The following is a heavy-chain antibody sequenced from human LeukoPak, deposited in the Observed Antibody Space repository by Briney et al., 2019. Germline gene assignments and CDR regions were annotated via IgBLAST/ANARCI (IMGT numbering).Heavy chain of an antibody. J-gene: IGHJ4*02. V-gene: IGHV3-48*03. Sequence: GGSLRLSCAASGFTFSSYEMNWVRQAPGKGLEWVSYISSSGSTIYYADSVKGRFTISRDNAKNSLYLQMNSPRAEDTAVYYCATYCSSTSCPNFDHWGQGTLVTVSS. CDR1: GFTFSSYE. CDR2: ISSSGSTI. D-gene: IGHD2-2*01. CDR3: ATYCSSTSCPNFDH.